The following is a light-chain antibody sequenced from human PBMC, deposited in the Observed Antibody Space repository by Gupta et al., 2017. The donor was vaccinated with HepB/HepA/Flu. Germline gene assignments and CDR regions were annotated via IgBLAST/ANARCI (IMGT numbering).Light chain of an antibody. J-gene: IGKJ3*01. V-gene: IGKV3-15*01. CDR1: QSIDNN. CDR2: GAS. CDR3: QQYNNLPFT. Sequence: EIVMTQSPATLSISPGDRATLSCRASQSIDNNLAWYQQNPGLPPRLLIYGASTRATGVPARFSGSGSETEFTLSVSSLQSEDSAVYYCQQYNNLPFTFGPGTKVDIQ.